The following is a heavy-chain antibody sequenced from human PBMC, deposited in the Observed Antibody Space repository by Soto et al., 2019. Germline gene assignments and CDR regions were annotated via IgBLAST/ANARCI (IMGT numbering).Heavy chain of an antibody. V-gene: IGHV1-69*08. J-gene: IGHJ4*02. CDR3: ARDPVDTAMDVVDY. Sequence: QVQLVQSGAEVKKPGSSVKVSCKASGGTFSSYTISWVRQAPGQGLEWMGRIIPILGIANYAQKFQGRVTITADKSTSTAYMELSSLRSEDTAVYYCARDPVDTAMDVVDYWGQGTLVTVSS. CDR2: IIPILGIA. D-gene: IGHD5-18*01. CDR1: GGTFSSYT.